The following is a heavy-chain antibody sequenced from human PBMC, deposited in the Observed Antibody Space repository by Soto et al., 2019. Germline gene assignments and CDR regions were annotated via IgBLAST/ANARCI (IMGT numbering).Heavy chain of an antibody. Sequence: PSETLSLTCTVSGGSISSGGYYWSWIRQHPGKGLEWIGYIYYSGSTYYNPSLKSRVTISVDTSKNQFSLKLSSVTAADTAVYYCASLICGGDCYDNWFDPWGQGTLVTVSS. D-gene: IGHD2-21*02. CDR3: ASLICGGDCYDNWFDP. CDR1: GGSISSGGYY. V-gene: IGHV4-31*03. J-gene: IGHJ5*02. CDR2: IYYSGST.